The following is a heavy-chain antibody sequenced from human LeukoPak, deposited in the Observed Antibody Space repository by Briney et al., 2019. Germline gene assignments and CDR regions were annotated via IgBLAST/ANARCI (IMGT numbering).Heavy chain of an antibody. D-gene: IGHD3-22*01. J-gene: IGHJ4*02. CDR3: AKDVSHDSSSYPDY. Sequence: PGGSLRLSCAASGFTFDDYAMHWVRQAPGEGMEWVSGISWNSGSIGYADSVKGRFTISRDNAKNSLYLQMNSLRAEDTALYYCAKDVSHDSSSYPDYWGQGTLVTVSS. CDR2: ISWNSGSI. CDR1: GFTFDDYA. V-gene: IGHV3-9*01.